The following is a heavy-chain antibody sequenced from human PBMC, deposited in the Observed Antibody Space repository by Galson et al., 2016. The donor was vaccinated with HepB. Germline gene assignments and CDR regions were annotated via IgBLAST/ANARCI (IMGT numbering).Heavy chain of an antibody. Sequence: SLRLSCAASGFNFSIYSINWVRQAPGKGLEWISYISRTHRTIYYADSVKGRFTSSRDNVKNSLYLQMNSLRDEDTAVYYCVRDVFVSGKSAEFTYWYFDLWGRGTLVTVSS. CDR1: GFNFSIYS. J-gene: IGHJ2*01. V-gene: IGHV3-48*02. CDR2: ISRTHRTI. CDR3: VRDVFVSGKSAEFTYWYFDL. D-gene: IGHD3-10*01.